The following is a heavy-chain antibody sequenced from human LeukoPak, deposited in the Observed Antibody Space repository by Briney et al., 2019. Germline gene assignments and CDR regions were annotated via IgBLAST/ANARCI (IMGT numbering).Heavy chain of an antibody. CDR2: IYSGGST. J-gene: IGHJ3*02. D-gene: IGHD2-21*01. Sequence: PGGSLRLSCAASGFTFSSYSMNWVRQAPGKGLEWVSVIYSGGSTYYADSVKGRFTISRDNSKNTLYLQMNSLRAEDTAVYYCARARIVVVIAIPNAFDIWGQGTMVTVSA. CDR3: ARARIVVVIAIPNAFDI. V-gene: IGHV3-66*02. CDR1: GFTFSSYS.